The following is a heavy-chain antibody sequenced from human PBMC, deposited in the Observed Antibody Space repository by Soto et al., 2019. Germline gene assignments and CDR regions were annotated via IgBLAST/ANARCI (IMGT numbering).Heavy chain of an antibody. CDR3: ARDLGLSLILGSYRAAPSGTLGAFDI. Sequence: PSETLSLTCAVSGGSVSSCGYSWSWIRQPPGKGLEWIGYIYHSGSTYYNPSLKSRVTISVDTSKNQFSLKLSSVTAADTAVYYCARDLGLSLILGSYRAAPSGTLGAFDIWGQGTMVTVSS. CDR1: GGSVSSCGYS. D-gene: IGHD3-16*02. CDR2: IYHSGST. J-gene: IGHJ3*02. V-gene: IGHV4-30-2*01.